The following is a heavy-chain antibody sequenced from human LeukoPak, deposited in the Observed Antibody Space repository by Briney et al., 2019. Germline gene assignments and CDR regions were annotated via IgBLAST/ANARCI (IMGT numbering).Heavy chain of an antibody. V-gene: IGHV4-59*01. CDR3: ARQSISGSSLSYFDY. J-gene: IGHJ4*02. CDR2: IYDSGRT. D-gene: IGHD3-22*01. CDR1: GGSISSYY. Sequence: KPSETLSLTCTVSGGSISSYYWSWIRQPPGKGLEGIGNIYDSGRTNYNPSLKSRVTISVDTSKHQCSLKLSSVTAADTAVYYCARQSISGSSLSYFDYWGQGTLVNVSS.